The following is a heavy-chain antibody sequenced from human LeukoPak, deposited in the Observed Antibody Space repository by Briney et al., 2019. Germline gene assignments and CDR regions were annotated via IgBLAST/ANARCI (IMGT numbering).Heavy chain of an antibody. CDR2: ISPNSGDT. J-gene: IGHJ4*02. CDR1: GYSFTYY. D-gene: IGHD1-20*01. V-gene: IGHV1-2*02. CDR3: ASYDSGYNWNRH. Sequence: GASVKVSCKTSGYSFTYYIYWVRQAPGPGLEGVGYISPNSGDTKYAQKFQGRVTLTTDTSITTAYMELSRLTSDDTAVYYCASYDSGYNWNRHWGQGTLITVSS.